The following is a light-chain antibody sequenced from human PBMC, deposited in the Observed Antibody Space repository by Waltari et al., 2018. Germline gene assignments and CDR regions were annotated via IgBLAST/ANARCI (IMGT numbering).Light chain of an antibody. Sequence: SYVLAQPLSVSVAPGETARITCVENNIGDKSVYWYQQKSGQAPVLVIYDNGDRPAGIPERISASSSGNAATLTIARVGAGDEADYYCQVWDGSSDRYVFGTGTTVTVL. J-gene: IGLJ1*01. V-gene: IGLV3-21*04. CDR1: NIGDKS. CDR2: DNG. CDR3: QVWDGSSDRYV.